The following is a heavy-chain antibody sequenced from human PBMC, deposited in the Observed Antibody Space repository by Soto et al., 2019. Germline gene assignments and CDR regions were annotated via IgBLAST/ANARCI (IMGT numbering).Heavy chain of an antibody. V-gene: IGHV3-30*18. CDR1: GFSFSDCG. Sequence: PGGSLRLSCAASGFSFSDCGMHWGRQAPGKGLEWVAVISYDGSNKYYADSVKGRFTISRDNSKNTLYLQMNTLGAEDTPLYYCAKDNADNSESGTPPPGYYSGIDVWGPGTTVKVSS. D-gene: IGHD1-1*01. J-gene: IGHJ6*01. CDR3: AKDNADNSESGTPPPGYYSGIDV. CDR2: ISYDGSNK.